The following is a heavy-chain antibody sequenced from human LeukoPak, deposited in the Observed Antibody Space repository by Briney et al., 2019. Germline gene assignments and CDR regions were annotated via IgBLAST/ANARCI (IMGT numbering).Heavy chain of an antibody. J-gene: IGHJ3*02. D-gene: IGHD2-15*01. CDR1: GFTVSSNY. CDR3: AREVPYCSGGSCYSRAFDI. Sequence: GGSLRLSCAASGFTVSSNYKSWVRQAPGKGLEWVSVIYSGGSTYYADSVKGRFTISRDNSKNTLYLQMNSLRAEDTAVYYCAREVPYCSGGSCYSRAFDIWGQGTMVTVSS. CDR2: IYSGGST. V-gene: IGHV3-66*01.